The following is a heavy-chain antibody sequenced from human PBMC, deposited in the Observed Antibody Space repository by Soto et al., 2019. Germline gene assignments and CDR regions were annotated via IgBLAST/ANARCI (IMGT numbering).Heavy chain of an antibody. D-gene: IGHD6-13*01. CDR3: AKDRSSSLDGMDV. Sequence: GGSLRLSCAASGFKFTIYGMHWVRQAPGKGLEWVAVVWYDGSNKYYADSVKGRFTISRDNSKNTLYLQANSLRAEDTAVYYCAKDRSSSLDGMDVWGQGTTVTVSS. CDR1: GFKFTIYG. CDR2: VWYDGSNK. J-gene: IGHJ6*02. V-gene: IGHV3-33*06.